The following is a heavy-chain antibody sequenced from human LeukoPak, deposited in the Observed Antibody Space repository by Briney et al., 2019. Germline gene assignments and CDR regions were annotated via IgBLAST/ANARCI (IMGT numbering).Heavy chain of an antibody. CDR3: ARCTKYTTGWCNWFDP. V-gene: IGHV3-23*01. CDR1: GFTFRNHA. D-gene: IGHD6-19*01. J-gene: IGHJ5*02. Sequence: GGSLRLSCAAPGFTFRNHAMNWVRQTPGKGLEWVSSISTDGVNTYYADSVKGRFTISRDTSKDTLYLQMNSLSAEDTAVYYCARCTKYTTGWCNWFDPWGQGTLVTVSS. CDR2: ISTDGVNT.